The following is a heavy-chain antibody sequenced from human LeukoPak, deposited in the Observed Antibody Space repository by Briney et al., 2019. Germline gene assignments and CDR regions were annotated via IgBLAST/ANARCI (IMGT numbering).Heavy chain of an antibody. CDR2: ISYDGSNK. CDR3: ARGLVVGATDFFDY. CDR1: GFTFSSYG. V-gene: IGHV3-30*03. D-gene: IGHD1-26*01. J-gene: IGHJ4*02. Sequence: GGSLRLSCAASGFTFSSYGMHWVRQAPGKGLEWVAVISYDGSNKYYADSVKGRFTISRDNSKNTLYLQMNSLRAEDTAVYYCARGLVVGATDFFDYWGQGTLVTVSS.